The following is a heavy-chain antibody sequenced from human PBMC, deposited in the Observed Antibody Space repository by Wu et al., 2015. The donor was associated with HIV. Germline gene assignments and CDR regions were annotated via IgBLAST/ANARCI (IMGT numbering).Heavy chain of an antibody. D-gene: IGHD5-24*01. CDR2: INPSGGST. CDR1: GYTFTSYY. Sequence: QVQLVQSGAEVKKPGASVKVSCKASGYTFTSYYMHWVRQAPGQGLEWMGIINPSGGSTSYAQKFQGRVTMTRDTSTSTVYMELSSLRSEDTAVYYCARGGAEEMATQNRDGIFDYWGQGTLVTVSS. CDR3: ARGGAEEMATQNRDGIFDY. V-gene: IGHV1-46*01. J-gene: IGHJ4*02.